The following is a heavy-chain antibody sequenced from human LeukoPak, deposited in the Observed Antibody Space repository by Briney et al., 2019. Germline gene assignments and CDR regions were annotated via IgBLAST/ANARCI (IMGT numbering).Heavy chain of an antibody. D-gene: IGHD6-19*01. Sequence: GGSLRLSCAASGFTVSSNYMSWVRQAPGKGLEWVSVIYSGGSTYYADSVKGRFTISRDNSKNTLYRQMNSLRAEDTAVYYCARTLYSSGGGAFDIWGQGTMVTVSS. CDR2: IYSGGST. V-gene: IGHV3-66*01. CDR1: GFTVSSNY. J-gene: IGHJ3*02. CDR3: ARTLYSSGGGAFDI.